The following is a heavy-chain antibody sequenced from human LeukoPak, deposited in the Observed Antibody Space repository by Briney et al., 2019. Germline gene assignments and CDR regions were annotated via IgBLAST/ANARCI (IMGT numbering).Heavy chain of an antibody. D-gene: IGHD1-26*01. CDR2: ISGSGGST. CDR1: GFTFSSYG. J-gene: IGHJ4*02. Sequence: GGSLRLSCAASGFTFSSYGMSWVRQAPGKGLEWVSAISGSGGSTYYADSVKGRFTISRDNSKNTLYLQMNSLRAEDTAVYYCAKDGSYYGSEEGDYFDYWGQGTLVTVSS. V-gene: IGHV3-23*01. CDR3: AKDGSYYGSEEGDYFDY.